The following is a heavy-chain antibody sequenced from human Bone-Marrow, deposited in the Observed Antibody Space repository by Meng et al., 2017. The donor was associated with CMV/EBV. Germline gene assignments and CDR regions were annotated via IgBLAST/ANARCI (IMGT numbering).Heavy chain of an antibody. J-gene: IGHJ6*02. D-gene: IGHD3-22*01. V-gene: IGHV3-48*04. Sequence: GESLKISCAASGFTFSTYNMNWVRQAPGKGLEWISYISTSSSTIYYADSVKGRFTISRDNAKNSLYLQMNSLRAEDTAVYYCARDLAYYYDSSGYYGMDVWGQGTTVTVSS. CDR1: GFTFSTYN. CDR3: ARDLAYYYDSSGYYGMDV. CDR2: ISTSSSTI.